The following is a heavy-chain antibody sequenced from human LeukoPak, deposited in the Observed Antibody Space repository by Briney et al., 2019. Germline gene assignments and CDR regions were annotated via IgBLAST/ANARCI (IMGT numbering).Heavy chain of an antibody. Sequence: SETLSLTCTVSGGSISSYYWSWIRQPAGTALEWIGRIYTSGTITYNPSLKSRVTMSVDTSKNQFSLKLSSVTAADTAVYYCARAEINDYSRYWGQGIPVIVSS. CDR2: IYTSGTI. D-gene: IGHD4-11*01. V-gene: IGHV4-4*07. CDR1: GGSISSYY. J-gene: IGHJ4*02. CDR3: ARAEINDYSRY.